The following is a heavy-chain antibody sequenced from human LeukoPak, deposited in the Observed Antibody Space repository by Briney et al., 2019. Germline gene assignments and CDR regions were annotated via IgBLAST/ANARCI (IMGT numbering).Heavy chain of an antibody. V-gene: IGHV1-18*01. J-gene: IGHJ4*02. CDR2: ISAYNGNT. Sequence: ASVKVSCKASGYTFTSYGISWVRQAPGQGLEWMGWISAYNGNTNYAQKLQGRVTMTTDTSTSTAYMELRSLRSDDTAVYYCARDEYDSSGYHYFDYWGQGTLVTVSS. CDR1: GYTFTSYG. D-gene: IGHD3-22*01. CDR3: ARDEYDSSGYHYFDY.